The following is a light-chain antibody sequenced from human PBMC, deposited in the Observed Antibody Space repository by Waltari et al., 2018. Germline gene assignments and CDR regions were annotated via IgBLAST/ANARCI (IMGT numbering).Light chain of an antibody. Sequence: EIVLMQSPGTLSLSPGERATLSCRASQSVSSSDLAWYQQKPGQAPRLLIYGASSRATGIPDRFSGSGSGTDFTLTISRLEPEDFAVYYCQQYGSSLLTFGQGTKVEIK. CDR2: GAS. CDR3: QQYGSSLLT. J-gene: IGKJ1*01. CDR1: QSVSSSD. V-gene: IGKV3-20*01.